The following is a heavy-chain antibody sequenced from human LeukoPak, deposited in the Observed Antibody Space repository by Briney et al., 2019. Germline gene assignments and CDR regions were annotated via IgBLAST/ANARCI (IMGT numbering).Heavy chain of an antibody. CDR3: ARDLGPENWFDP. Sequence: GASVKVSCKPSERTFIIYAMSWVRHAPGQGLEWMGGIIPIFGTANYAQKFQGRVTITADESTSTAYMELSSLRSEDTAVYYCARDLGPENWFDPWGQGTLVTVSS. CDR1: ERTFIIYA. CDR2: IIPIFGTA. J-gene: IGHJ5*02. V-gene: IGHV1-69*13.